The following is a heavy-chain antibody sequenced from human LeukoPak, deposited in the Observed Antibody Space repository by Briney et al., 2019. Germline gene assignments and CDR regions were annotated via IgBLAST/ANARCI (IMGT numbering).Heavy chain of an antibody. V-gene: IGHV5-51*01. Sequence: GESLKISFRVSGYSFTTYWIGWGRPVPGKGVEWMGIIYPGDSDTRYSPSFQGQVTISADKSISTAYLQWSSLKASDTAMYYCARRWELYYFDYWGQGTLVTVSS. CDR2: IYPGDSDT. J-gene: IGHJ4*02. CDR3: ARRWELYYFDY. D-gene: IGHD1-26*01. CDR1: GYSFTTYW.